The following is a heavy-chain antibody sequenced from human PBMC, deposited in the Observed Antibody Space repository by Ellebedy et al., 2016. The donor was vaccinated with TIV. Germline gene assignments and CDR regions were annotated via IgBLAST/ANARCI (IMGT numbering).Heavy chain of an antibody. CDR1: GYSFTSYW. J-gene: IGHJ4*02. D-gene: IGHD3-16*01. Sequence: GESLKISCKGSGYSFTSYWISWVRQMPGKGLEWMGRIDPSDSYTNYSPSFQGHVTISADKSISTAYLQWSSLKASDTAMYYCAKATPYTLDYWGQGTLVTVSS. V-gene: IGHV5-10-1*01. CDR3: AKATPYTLDY. CDR2: IDPSDSYT.